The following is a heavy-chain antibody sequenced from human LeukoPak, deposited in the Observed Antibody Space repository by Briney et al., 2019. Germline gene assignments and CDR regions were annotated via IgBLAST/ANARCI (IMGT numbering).Heavy chain of an antibody. CDR2: IWYDGSNK. V-gene: IGHV3-33*01. CDR1: GFTFSSYG. D-gene: IGHD6-13*01. CDR3: ARQTSSRALDY. Sequence: GRSLRLSCAASGFTFSSYGMHWVRQAPGKGLEWVAVIWYDGSNKYNADSVKGRFTISRDNSKNTLYLQMNSLRAGDTAVYYCARQTSSRALDYWGQGTLATVSS. J-gene: IGHJ4*02.